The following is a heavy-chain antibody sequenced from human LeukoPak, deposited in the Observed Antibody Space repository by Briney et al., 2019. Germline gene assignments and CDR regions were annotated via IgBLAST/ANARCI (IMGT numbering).Heavy chain of an antibody. D-gene: IGHD6-25*01. CDR1: GFTFRNYW. Sequence: GGSLRLSCAASGFTFRNYWMTWVRQAPGKGLEWVANIDQDGNVKWYVDSVEGRFTLSRDNGENLLYLQLTSLRAEDTAIYYCARDTSPIIGATTYDVFDVWGQGTVVTVSS. J-gene: IGHJ3*01. CDR2: IDQDGNVK. V-gene: IGHV3-7*01. CDR3: ARDTSPIIGATTYDVFDV.